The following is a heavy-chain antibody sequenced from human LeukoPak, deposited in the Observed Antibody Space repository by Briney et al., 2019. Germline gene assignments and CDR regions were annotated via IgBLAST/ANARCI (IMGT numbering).Heavy chain of an antibody. Sequence: ASVKVSCKASGYTFTSYDINWVRQATGQGLEWMGWMNPNSGNTGYAQKFQGRVTMTRNTSISTAYMELSSLRSEDTAVYYCARGRIAARPRGRYLDYWGQGTLVTASS. CDR1: GYTFTSYD. V-gene: IGHV1-8*01. CDR2: MNPNSGNT. D-gene: IGHD6-6*01. J-gene: IGHJ4*02. CDR3: ARGRIAARPRGRYLDY.